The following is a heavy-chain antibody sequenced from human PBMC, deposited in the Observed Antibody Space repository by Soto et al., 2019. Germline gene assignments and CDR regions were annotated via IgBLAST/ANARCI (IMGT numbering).Heavy chain of an antibody. CDR1: GFTFSSYA. D-gene: IGHD3-16*02. Sequence: GGSLRLSCAASGFTFSSYAMSWVRQAPGKGLEWVSAISGSGGSTYYADSVKGRFTISRDNSKNTLYLQMNSLRAEDTAVYYCAKDRPYRLVFFVAPDAFDIWGQGTMVTVSS. CDR3: AKDRPYRLVFFVAPDAFDI. CDR2: ISGSGGST. J-gene: IGHJ3*02. V-gene: IGHV3-23*01.